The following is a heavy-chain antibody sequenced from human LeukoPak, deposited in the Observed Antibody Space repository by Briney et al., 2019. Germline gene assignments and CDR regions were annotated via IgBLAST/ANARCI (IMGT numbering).Heavy chain of an antibody. D-gene: IGHD1-26*01. CDR1: LVSLTISRYH. Sequence: SETLSLTCTVSLVSLTISRYHWGWIRQPPGKGLEWIAHIYYAGNSYYNPSLKTRVTISVDTSKNQFSLNLNSVTSAYVAVYYCARIRSDHYRSWFFDLWGRGTLVIVSS. CDR2: IYYAGNS. CDR3: ARIRSDHYRSWFFDL. J-gene: IGHJ2*01. V-gene: IGHV4-39*01.